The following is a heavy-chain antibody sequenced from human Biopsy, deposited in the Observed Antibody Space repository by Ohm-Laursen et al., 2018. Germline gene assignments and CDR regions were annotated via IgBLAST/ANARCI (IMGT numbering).Heavy chain of an antibody. CDR2: IDWDDDK. D-gene: IGHD1-1*01. J-gene: IGHJ4*01. CDR3: ARTRAHNFGALEF. CDR1: GFSVTTNGMR. Sequence: TQTLTLTCSFSGFSVTTNGMRVSWVRQPPGKALECLGRIDWDDDKFYSPSLETRLSLSKDTTTNQVVLTLTDVDPEDTATYYCARTRAHNFGALEFWGQGILVTVSS. V-gene: IGHV2-70*04.